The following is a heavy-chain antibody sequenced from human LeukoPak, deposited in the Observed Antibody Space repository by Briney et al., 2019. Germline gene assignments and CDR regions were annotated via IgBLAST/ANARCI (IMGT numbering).Heavy chain of an antibody. CDR3: ARARNEYYDFWSGPGRRLDY. CDR1: GGSFRGYY. Sequence: SETLSLTCAVYGGSFRGYYWSWIPHPPGKGREWIGEINHSGSTNYNPSLKSRVTISVDTSKNQFSLKLSSVTAADTAVYYCARARNEYYDFWSGPGRRLDYWGQGTLVTVSS. CDR2: INHSGST. D-gene: IGHD3-3*01. J-gene: IGHJ4*02. V-gene: IGHV4-34*01.